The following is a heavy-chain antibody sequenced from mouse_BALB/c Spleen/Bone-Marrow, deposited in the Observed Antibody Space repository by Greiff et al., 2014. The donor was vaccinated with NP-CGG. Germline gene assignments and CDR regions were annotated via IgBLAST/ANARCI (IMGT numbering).Heavy chain of an antibody. V-gene: IGHV1S135*01. CDR2: FDPYNGGT. CDR3: ARSFAMDY. CDR1: GYAFTNYN. Sequence: EVKLLESGPELVKPGASVKVSCKASGYAFTNYNMYWVKQSHGKSLEWIGYFDPYNGGTSYNQKFKGKATLTADKSSSTAYMHLNSLTSEDSAVYYCARSFAMDYWGQGTSVTVSS. J-gene: IGHJ4*01.